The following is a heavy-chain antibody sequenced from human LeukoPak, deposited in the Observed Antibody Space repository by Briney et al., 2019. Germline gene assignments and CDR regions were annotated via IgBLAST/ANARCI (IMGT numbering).Heavy chain of an antibody. V-gene: IGHV4-34*01. J-gene: IGHJ3*02. CDR1: GGSFSGYY. D-gene: IGHD4-17*01. CDR3: ARPYGDYVDAFDI. Sequence: SETLSLTCAVYGGSFSGYYWSWIRQPPGKGLEWIGEINHSGSTNYNPSLKSRVTISVDTSKNQFSLKLSSVTAADTAVYYCARPYGDYVDAFDIWGQGTMVTVSS. CDR2: INHSGST.